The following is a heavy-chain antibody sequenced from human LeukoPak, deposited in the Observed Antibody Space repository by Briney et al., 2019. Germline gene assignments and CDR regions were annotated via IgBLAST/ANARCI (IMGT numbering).Heavy chain of an antibody. D-gene: IGHD3-10*01. CDR3: ARVGYYYGSGSYYNYYYYMDV. V-gene: IGHV3-20*04. CDR1: GFTFDDYG. CDR2: INWNGGST. Sequence: GGSLRLSCAASGFTFDDYGMSWVRQAPGKGLEWVSGINWNGGSTGYADSVKGRFTISRDNAKNSLYLQMNSLRAEDTALYYCARVGYYYGSGSYYNYYYYMDVWGKGTTVTVSS. J-gene: IGHJ6*03.